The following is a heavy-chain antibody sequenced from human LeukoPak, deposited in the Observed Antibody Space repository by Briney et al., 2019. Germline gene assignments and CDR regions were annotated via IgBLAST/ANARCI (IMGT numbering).Heavy chain of an antibody. CDR3: ARGVSSWYEYHTVGNDY. CDR1: GYTFTSYD. J-gene: IGHJ4*02. D-gene: IGHD6-13*01. CDR2: MNPNSGNT. Sequence: GASVKVSCKASGYTFTSYDINWVRQATGQGLEWMGWMNPNSGNTGYAQKFQGRVTMTRNTSISTAYMELSSLRSEDTAVYYCARGVSSWYEYHTVGNDYWGQGTLVTVSS. V-gene: IGHV1-8*01.